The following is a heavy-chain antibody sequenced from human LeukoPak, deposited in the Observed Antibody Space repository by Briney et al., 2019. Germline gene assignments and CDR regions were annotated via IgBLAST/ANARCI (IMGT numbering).Heavy chain of an antibody. CDR1: GFSFSISW. D-gene: IGHD3-3*01. J-gene: IGHJ4*02. Sequence: PGGSLRLSCAASGFSFSISWMHSVRQAPGKGLVWVSRINSDGSTTYYADSVKGRFTVSRDNAKNTLFLQMSSLRPEDTALYYCASDPYLANFWSGYPHYWGQGTLVTVSS. V-gene: IGHV3-74*01. CDR2: INSDGSTT. CDR3: ASDPYLANFWSGYPHY.